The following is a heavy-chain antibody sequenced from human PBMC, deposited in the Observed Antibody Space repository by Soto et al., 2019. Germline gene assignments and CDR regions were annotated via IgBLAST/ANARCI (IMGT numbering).Heavy chain of an antibody. J-gene: IGHJ4*01. CDR1: GGSISSGGYY. V-gene: IGHV4-31*03. Sequence: QVQLQESGPGLVQPSQTLSLTCTVSGGSISSGGYYWSWIRQHPGTGLDWIGHISYSVSTYYNTSLKSRVTISVDTSRNQFSLIVNSVTAADTAVYYCARGVLHWGQGTLVTVSS. CDR2: ISYSVST. CDR3: ARGVLH.